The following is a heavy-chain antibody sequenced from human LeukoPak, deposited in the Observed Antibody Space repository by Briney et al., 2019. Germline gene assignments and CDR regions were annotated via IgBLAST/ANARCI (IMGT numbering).Heavy chain of an antibody. CDR1: GFTFSSSC. CDR2: IRSSSSTI. J-gene: IGHJ6*03. V-gene: IGHV3-48*02. D-gene: IGHD6-13*01. Sequence: GRSLTLACAASGFTFSSSCINWVRLAPGKWLGWVLYIRSSSSTIYYADSVKGRFTISRDNAKNSLYLQMNSLRDEDTAVYYCAMDSSSWAYYYYYMDVWGKGTTVTVSS. CDR3: AMDSSSWAYYYYYMDV.